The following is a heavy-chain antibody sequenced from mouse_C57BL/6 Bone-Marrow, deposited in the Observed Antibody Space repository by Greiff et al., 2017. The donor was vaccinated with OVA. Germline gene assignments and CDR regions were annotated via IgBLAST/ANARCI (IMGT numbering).Heavy chain of an antibody. D-gene: IGHD3-3*01. J-gene: IGHJ4*01. Sequence: QVQLQQSGAELMKPGASVKLSCKATGYTFTSYWIEWVKQRPGHGLEWIGEILPGSGSTNYNEKFKGKATVTADTSSTTAYMQLSSLTTEDSAVYYYASEGEGLAMDYWGQGTSITVTA. V-gene: IGHV1-9*01. CDR1: GYTFTSYW. CDR3: ASEGEGLAMDY. CDR2: ILPGSGST.